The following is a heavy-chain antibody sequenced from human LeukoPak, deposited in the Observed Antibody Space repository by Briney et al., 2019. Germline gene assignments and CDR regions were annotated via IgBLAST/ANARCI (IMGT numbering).Heavy chain of an antibody. J-gene: IGHJ5*02. V-gene: IGHV4-59*01. D-gene: IGHD4-17*01. CDR1: RGSISSYY. CDR2: IYSSGST. Sequence: SETLSLTCTVSRGSISSYYWNWIRQPPGKGLEWIGYIYSSGSTNYNPSLKSRVTISVDTSKNQFSLKLSSVTAADTAVYYCARDLGMTAVKRGWFDPWGQGTLVTVSS. CDR3: ARDLGMTAVKRGWFDP.